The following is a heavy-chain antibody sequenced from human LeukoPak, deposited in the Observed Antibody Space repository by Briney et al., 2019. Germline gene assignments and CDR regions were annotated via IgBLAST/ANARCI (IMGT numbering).Heavy chain of an antibody. J-gene: IGHJ4*02. CDR1: GYTFTAYY. CDR3: ARDRVVVPAAFDY. CDR2: INPNSGGT. V-gene: IGHV1-2*02. D-gene: IGHD2-2*01. Sequence: ASVNVSCKASGYTFTAYYMHWVRQAPGQVLEWMGWINPNSGGTNYAQKFQGRVTMTRDTSISTAYMELSRLRSDDTAVYYCARDRVVVPAAFDYWGQGTLVTVSS.